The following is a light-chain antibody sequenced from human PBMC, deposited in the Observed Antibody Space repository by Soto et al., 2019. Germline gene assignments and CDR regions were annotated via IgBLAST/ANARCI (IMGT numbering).Light chain of an antibody. V-gene: IGLV1-44*01. Sequence: QSVLTQPPSASGTPGQRVTISCSGSSSNIGSNTVNWYQQLPGTASKRLIYSNNQRPSGVPDRFSGSKFGTSASLAISGRLSEDEADYYCSAWDDSLNAWVFGGGTKVTVL. CDR2: SNN. CDR1: SSNIGSNT. J-gene: IGLJ3*02. CDR3: SAWDDSLNAWV.